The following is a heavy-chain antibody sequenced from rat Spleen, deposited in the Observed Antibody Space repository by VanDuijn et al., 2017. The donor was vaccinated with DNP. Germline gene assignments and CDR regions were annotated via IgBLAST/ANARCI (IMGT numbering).Heavy chain of an antibody. CDR3: ASGGGIIFEY. V-gene: IGHV2-16*01. CDR1: GFSLTSYG. D-gene: IGHD1-4*01. J-gene: IGHJ2*01. CDR2: IWSGGTT. Sequence: QVQLKESGPGLVQPSQTLSLTCTVSGFSLTSYGVSWVRQPPGKGLEWIGAIWSGGTTDYNSALKSRLIISRDTSQSQVLLKMNSLKTEDTGMYFCASGGGIIFEYWGQGVMVTVSS.